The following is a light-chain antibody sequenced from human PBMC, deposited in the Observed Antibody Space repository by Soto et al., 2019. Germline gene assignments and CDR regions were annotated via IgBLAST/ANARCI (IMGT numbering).Light chain of an antibody. CDR3: QQDYNFWT. CDR1: QSVSSSY. CDR2: GAS. Sequence: PGDRVTLSCRASQSVSSSYLTWYQQKPGQAPRLLIYGASTRATGIPARFSGSGSGTDFTLTISSLQPEDFAVYYCQQDYNFWTFGQGTKVEIK. J-gene: IGKJ1*01. V-gene: IGKV3D-7*01.